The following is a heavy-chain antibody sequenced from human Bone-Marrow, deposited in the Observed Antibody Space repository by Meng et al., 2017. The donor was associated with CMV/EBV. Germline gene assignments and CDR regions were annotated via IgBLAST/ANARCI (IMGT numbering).Heavy chain of an antibody. CDR1: GGSINSYY. V-gene: IGHV4-59*01. CDR2: MYYSGST. D-gene: IGHD1-26*01. J-gene: IGHJ4*02. CDR3: ARGGSYYSFFDY. Sequence: SETLSLTCTVSGGSINSYYWSWIRQPPGKGLEWIGYMYYSGSTNYNPSLKSRVTMSVDTSKNQFSLKLSSMTAADTAVYFCARGGSYYSFFDYWGQGTLVTVSS.